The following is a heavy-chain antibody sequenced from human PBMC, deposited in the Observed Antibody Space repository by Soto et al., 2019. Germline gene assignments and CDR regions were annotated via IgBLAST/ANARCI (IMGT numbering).Heavy chain of an antibody. D-gene: IGHD2-15*01. J-gene: IGHJ3*01. CDR2: IYWNENK. Sequence: QITLKESGPTLVKPTQTLTLTCTCSGISLSTRGVGLGWIRQPPGKALEWLTVIYWNENKYYSPFLRSRLTIIRDTSKNQVVLTMTDMDPVDTATYYCARTVPPLRTPLRGFDFWGQGTMVTVSS. V-gene: IGHV2-5*01. CDR3: ARTVPPLRTPLRGFDF. CDR1: GISLSTRGVG.